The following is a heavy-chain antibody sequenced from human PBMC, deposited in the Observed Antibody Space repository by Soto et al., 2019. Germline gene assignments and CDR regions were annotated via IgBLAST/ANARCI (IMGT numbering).Heavy chain of an antibody. D-gene: IGHD1-1*01. CDR2: IGGSGGNR. CDR1: GFTFNAYA. Sequence: EVQLLESGGGLVQPGGSLRLSCAASGFTFNAYAMTWVRQAPGKWLEWVSAIGGSGGNRYYSASVKGRFTISRDNSKHTLDLQMSRLRVEDTAVYYCARVASDDMNSVEHWGQGILVTVSS. J-gene: IGHJ4*02. CDR3: ARVASDDMNSVEH. V-gene: IGHV3-23*01.